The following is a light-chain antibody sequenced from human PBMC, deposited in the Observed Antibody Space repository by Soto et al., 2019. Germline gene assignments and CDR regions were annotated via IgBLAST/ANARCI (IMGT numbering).Light chain of an antibody. Sequence: DIQMTQSPSSLSASVGGRVTITCQASQDISNYLSWYQYKPGKAPKLLIYDASNLEKGVPSRFSGSGSGTHFTLTISSLQPEDIATYYWQQYDILPRTFGQGTRVEIK. CDR2: DAS. CDR1: QDISNY. V-gene: IGKV1-33*01. CDR3: QQYDILPRT. J-gene: IGKJ1*01.